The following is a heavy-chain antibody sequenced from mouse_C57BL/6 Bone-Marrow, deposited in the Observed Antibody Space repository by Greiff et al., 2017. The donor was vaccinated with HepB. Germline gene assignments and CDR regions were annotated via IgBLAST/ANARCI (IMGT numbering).Heavy chain of an antibody. D-gene: IGHD2-1*01. CDR3: VLYFFYGNNY. J-gene: IGHJ2*01. CDR2: IYPGGGYT. Sequence: VQLQQSGPELVKPGASVKISCKASGYTFTNYWIGWAKQRPGHGLEWIGDIYPGGGYTNYNEKFKGKATLTADKSSSTAYMQFSSLTSEDSAIYYCVLYFFYGNNYWGQGTTLTVSS. V-gene: IGHV1-63*01. CDR1: GYTFTNYW.